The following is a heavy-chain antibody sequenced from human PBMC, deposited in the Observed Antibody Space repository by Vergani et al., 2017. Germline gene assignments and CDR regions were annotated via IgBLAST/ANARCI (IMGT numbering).Heavy chain of an antibody. CDR3: AKDITVTTFGGMDV. J-gene: IGHJ6*02. D-gene: IGHD4-11*01. V-gene: IGHV3-33*03. CDR2: IWYDGSNK. Sequence: QVQLVESGGGVVQPGRSLRLSCAASGFTFSSYGMHWVRQAPGKGLEWVAGIWYDGSNKYYADSVKGRFTISRDNSKNSLYLQMNSLRTEDTALYYCAKDITVTTFGGMDVWGQGTTVTVSS. CDR1: GFTFSSYG.